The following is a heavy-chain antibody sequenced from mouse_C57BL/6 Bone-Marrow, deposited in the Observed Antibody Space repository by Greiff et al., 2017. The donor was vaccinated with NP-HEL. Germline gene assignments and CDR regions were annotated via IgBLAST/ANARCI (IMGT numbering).Heavy chain of an antibody. Sequence: QVQLQQSGAELVRPGTSVKVSCKASGYAFTNYLIEWVKQRPGQGLEWIGVINPGSGGTNYNEKFKGKATLTADKSSSTAYMQLSSLTSEDSAVYFCARPYYDYDGYAMDYWGQGTSVTVSS. CDR2: INPGSGGT. D-gene: IGHD2-4*01. CDR1: GYAFTNYL. V-gene: IGHV1-54*01. CDR3: ARPYYDYDGYAMDY. J-gene: IGHJ4*01.